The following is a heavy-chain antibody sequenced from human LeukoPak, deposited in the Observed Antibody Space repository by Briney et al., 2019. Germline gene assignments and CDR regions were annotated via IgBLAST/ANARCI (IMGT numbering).Heavy chain of an antibody. J-gene: IGHJ6*02. D-gene: IGHD1-26*01. CDR2: ISYGGSNK. Sequence: GGSLRLSCAASGFTFSSYAMHWVRQAPGKGLEWVAVISYGGSNKYYADSVKGRFTISRDNSKNTLYLQMNSLRAEDTAVYYCARVRGSWNSVFNYYYGMDVWGQGTTVTVSS. V-gene: IGHV3-30-3*01. CDR3: ARVRGSWNSVFNYYYGMDV. CDR1: GFTFSSYA.